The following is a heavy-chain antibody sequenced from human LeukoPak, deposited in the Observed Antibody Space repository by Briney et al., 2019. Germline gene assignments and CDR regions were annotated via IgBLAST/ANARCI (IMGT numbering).Heavy chain of an antibody. CDR3: ARSMVRGVILFSWFDP. D-gene: IGHD3-10*01. J-gene: IGHJ5*02. Sequence: SVKVSCKASGYTFTSYAMHWVRQAPGQGLEWMGGIIPIFGTANYAQKFQGRVTITADESTSTAYMELSSLRSEDTAVYYCARSMVRGVILFSWFDPWGQGTLVTVSS. CDR2: IIPIFGTA. CDR1: GYTFTSYA. V-gene: IGHV1-69*13.